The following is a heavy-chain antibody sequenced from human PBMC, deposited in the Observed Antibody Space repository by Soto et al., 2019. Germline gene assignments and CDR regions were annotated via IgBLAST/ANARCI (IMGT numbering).Heavy chain of an antibody. V-gene: IGHV1-69*05. CDR2: IIPIFGTA. D-gene: IGHD4-17*01. J-gene: IGHJ6*02. Sequence: SVKVSCKASGGTFSSYAISWVRQAPGQGLEWMGGIIPIFGTANYAQKLQGRVTMTTDTSTSTAYMELRSLRSDDTAVYYCARDHWTTVTTKGYYYYGMDVWGQGTTVTVSS. CDR1: GGTFSSYA. CDR3: ARDHWTTVTTKGYYYYGMDV.